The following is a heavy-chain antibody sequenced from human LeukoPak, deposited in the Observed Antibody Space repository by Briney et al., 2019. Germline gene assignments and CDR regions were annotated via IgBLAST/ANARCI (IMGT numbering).Heavy chain of an antibody. J-gene: IGHJ4*02. Sequence: ASVKVSCKASGYTFTSYGISWVRQAPGQGLEWMGWISAYNGNTNYAQKLQGRVTMTTDTSTSTAYMELRSLRSDDTAVYYCARDLAVVPAATGAFDYWGQGTLVIVSS. CDR2: ISAYNGNT. CDR1: GYTFTSYG. CDR3: ARDLAVVPAATGAFDY. V-gene: IGHV1-18*01. D-gene: IGHD2-2*01.